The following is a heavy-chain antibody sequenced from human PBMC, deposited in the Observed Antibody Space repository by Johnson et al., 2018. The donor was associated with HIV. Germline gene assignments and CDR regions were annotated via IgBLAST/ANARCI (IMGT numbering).Heavy chain of an antibody. CDR1: GFTFSSYD. Sequence: VQLVESGGGLVQPGGSLRLSCAASGFTFSSYDMHWVRQATGKGLEWVSAISGSGGSTYYADSVKGRFTISRDNAKNSLYLQVNSLRAEDTAVYYCAKIGLDAFDIWGQGTMVTVSS. V-gene: IGHV3-23*04. CDR2: ISGSGGST. CDR3: AKIGLDAFDI. J-gene: IGHJ3*02.